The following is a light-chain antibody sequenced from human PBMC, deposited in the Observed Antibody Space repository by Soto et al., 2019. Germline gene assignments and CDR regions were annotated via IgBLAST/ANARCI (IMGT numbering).Light chain of an antibody. J-gene: IGKJ1*01. V-gene: IGKV1-5*01. Sequence: DIQMTQSPSTLAASVGDRVTITCRASQSINRWSAWYQQKPGKAPKLLIYHASSLESGVSSRFSGSGFGTEFTLTINSLQPDDVEPYYCQQYYRYLWTFGQGTKVDIK. CDR3: QQYYRYLWT. CDR2: HAS. CDR1: QSINRW.